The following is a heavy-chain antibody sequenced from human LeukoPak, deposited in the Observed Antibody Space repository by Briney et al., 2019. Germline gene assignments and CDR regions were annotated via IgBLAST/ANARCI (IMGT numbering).Heavy chain of an antibody. J-gene: IGHJ4*02. CDR1: GYTFTGYY. CDR3: AVNSGYDWVLSGGFDY. Sequence: ASVKVSCKASGYTFTGYYMHWVRQAPGQGLEWMGWINPYSGGTNYAQKFQGRVTMTRDTSISTAYMELSRLRSDDTAVYYCAVNSGYDWVLSGGFDYWGQGTLVTVSS. D-gene: IGHD5-12*01. V-gene: IGHV1-2*02. CDR2: INPYSGGT.